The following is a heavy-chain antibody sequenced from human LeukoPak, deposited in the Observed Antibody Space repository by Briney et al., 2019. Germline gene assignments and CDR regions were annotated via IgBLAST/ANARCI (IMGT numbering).Heavy chain of an antibody. Sequence: AGGSLRLSCAASGFTFSSYSINWVRQAPGKGLEWVSSNSDFGSSHHADSVKGRFTTSRDNAKNSVHLQMNSLRVEDTAIYYCARHSGGDGYNSNGMDVWGQGTMVTVSS. D-gene: IGHD2-21*02. CDR1: GFTFSSYS. CDR3: ARHSGGDGYNSNGMDV. V-gene: IGHV3-21*06. CDR2: NSDFGSS. J-gene: IGHJ6*02.